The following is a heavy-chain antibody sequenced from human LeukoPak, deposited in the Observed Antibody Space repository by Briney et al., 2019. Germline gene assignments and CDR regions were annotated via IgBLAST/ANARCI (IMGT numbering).Heavy chain of an antibody. V-gene: IGHV3-7*01. CDR3: ARGPITAAGNYYGMDV. CDR1: GFTFSSYS. J-gene: IGHJ6*02. Sequence: PGGSLRLTCAASGFTFSSYSMSWVRQAPGKGLEWVANIKQDGSEKYYVDSVKGRFTISRDNAKNSLYLQMNSLRAEDTAVYYCARGPITAAGNYYGMDVWGQGTTVTVSS. D-gene: IGHD6-13*01. CDR2: IKQDGSEK.